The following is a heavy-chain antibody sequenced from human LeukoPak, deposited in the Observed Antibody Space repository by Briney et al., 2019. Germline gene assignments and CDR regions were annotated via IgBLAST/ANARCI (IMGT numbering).Heavy chain of an antibody. CDR1: GGSFSGYY. J-gene: IGHJ4*02. V-gene: IGHV4-34*01. CDR2: INHSGST. D-gene: IGHD6-13*01. CDR3: ARRGSSRVLN. Sequence: KSSETLSLTCAVYGGSFSGYYWSWIRQPPGKGLEWIGEINHSGSTNYNPSLKSRVTISVDTSKNQFSLKLSSVTAADTAVYYCARRGSSRVLNWGQGTLVTVSS.